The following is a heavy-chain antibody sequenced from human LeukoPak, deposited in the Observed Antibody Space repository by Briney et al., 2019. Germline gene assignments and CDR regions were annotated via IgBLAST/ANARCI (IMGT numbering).Heavy chain of an antibody. CDR1: GVSMSAYQ. J-gene: IGHJ4*02. D-gene: IGHD1-26*01. V-gene: IGHV4-4*09. CDR2: INTKGET. Sequence: SETLSLTCTVSGVSMSAYQWSWVRQSPEKGLEWIGCINTKGETSYNPSLKSRVTTSVDTSKSQFSLRLTSVTAADTAEFYCARENSGSYREFDYWGQGTLVTVSS. CDR3: ARENSGSYREFDY.